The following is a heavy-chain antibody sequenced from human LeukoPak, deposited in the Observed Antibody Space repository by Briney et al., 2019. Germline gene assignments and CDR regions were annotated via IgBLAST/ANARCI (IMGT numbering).Heavy chain of an antibody. CDR1: GFTFSRYA. Sequence: GGSLRLPCAASGFTFSRYAMGWVRQAPGKGLEWVSLISGSGGSTYYADSVKGRFTVSRDNSKNTEYLQMNSLRAGDTAVYYCARSTSWWKIDYWGQGTLVTVSS. CDR2: ISGSGGST. D-gene: IGHD6-13*01. V-gene: IGHV3-23*01. J-gene: IGHJ4*02. CDR3: ARSTSWWKIDY.